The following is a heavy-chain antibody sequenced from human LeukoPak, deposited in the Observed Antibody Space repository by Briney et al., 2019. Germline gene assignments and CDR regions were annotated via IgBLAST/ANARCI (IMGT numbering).Heavy chain of an antibody. D-gene: IGHD3-22*01. CDR1: GGSISSSNW. J-gene: IGHJ4*02. CDR2: IYHSGST. CDR3: ASLTHYYYDSSGYHTAFYFDF. V-gene: IGHV4-4*02. Sequence: PSETLSLTCAVSGGSISSSNWWSWVRQPPGKGLEWIGEIYHSGSTNYNPSLKSRVTISVDTSKNQFSLKLSSVTAADTAVYYCASLTHYYYDSSGYHTAFYFDFWGQGTLVTVSS.